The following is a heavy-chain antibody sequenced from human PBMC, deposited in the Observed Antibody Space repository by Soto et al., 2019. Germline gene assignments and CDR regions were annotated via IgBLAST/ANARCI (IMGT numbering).Heavy chain of an antibody. D-gene: IGHD6-6*01. V-gene: IGHV1-18*01. CDR2: VSGYSGHS. J-gene: IGHJ6*02. CDR3: VIDSSSSGYYYGMDV. CDR1: NETLTTYG. Sequence: QVHLVQSGAEVKKPGASVKVSCKASNETLTTYGISWVRQAPGQGLEWMGWVSGYSGHSSSAQEFQDRVIMTTDTSTNTAYMELRSLTSDDSAVYFCVIDSSSSGYYYGMDVGGQGTTVTVSS.